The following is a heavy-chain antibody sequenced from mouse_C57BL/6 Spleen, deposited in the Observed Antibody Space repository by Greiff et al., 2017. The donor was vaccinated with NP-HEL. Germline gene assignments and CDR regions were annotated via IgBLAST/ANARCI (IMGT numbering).Heavy chain of an antibody. CDR3: ARSNYDYDGRFAY. V-gene: IGHV1-80*01. J-gene: IGHJ3*01. CDR1: GYAFSSYW. CDR2: IYPGDGDT. Sequence: QVQLKESGAELVKPGASVKISCKASGYAFSSYWMNWVKQRPGKGLEWIGQIYPGDGDTNYNGKFKGKATLTADKSSSTAYMQLSSLTSEDSAVYFCARSNYDYDGRFAYWGQGTLVTVSA. D-gene: IGHD2-4*01.